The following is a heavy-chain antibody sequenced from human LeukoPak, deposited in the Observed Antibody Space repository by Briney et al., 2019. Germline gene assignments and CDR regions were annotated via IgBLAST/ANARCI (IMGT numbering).Heavy chain of an antibody. D-gene: IGHD3-10*01. CDR2: IIPIFGTA. CDR3: ARDSWGVGSGSYSTSWYWFDP. V-gene: IGHV1-69*05. Sequence: ASVKVSCKASGYTFTSYAISWVRQAPGQGLEWMGGIIPIFGTANYAQKFQGRVTITTDESTSTAYMELSSLRSEDTAVYYCARDSWGVGSGSYSTSWYWFDPWGQGTLVTVSS. J-gene: IGHJ5*02. CDR1: GYTFTSYA.